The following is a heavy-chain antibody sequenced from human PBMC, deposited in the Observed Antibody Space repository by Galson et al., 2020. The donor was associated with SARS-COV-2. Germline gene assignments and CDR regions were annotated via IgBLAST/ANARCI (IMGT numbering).Heavy chain of an antibody. J-gene: IGHJ6*02. CDR1: GFSFNNFT. Sequence: GGSLRLSCVASGFSFNNFTMHWVRQAPGKGLEWVALITYEGSNTYYVDSVKGRFTVSKDNSRNTVYLLMNSLRVEDTAVYYCAKFRDFFDFGSGYYSMEVWGQGATVTV. CDR3: AKFRDFFDFGSGYYSMEV. D-gene: IGHD3-3*01. CDR2: ITYEGSNT. V-gene: IGHV3-30*18.